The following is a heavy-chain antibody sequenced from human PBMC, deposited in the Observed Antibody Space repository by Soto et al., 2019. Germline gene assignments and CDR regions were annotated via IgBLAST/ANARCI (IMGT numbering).Heavy chain of an antibody. CDR2: IIPIFGTA. J-gene: IGHJ6*02. D-gene: IGHD3-10*01. Sequence: QVQLVQSGAEVKKPGSSVKVSCKASGGTFSSYAISWVRQAPGQGLEWMGGIIPIFGTANYAQKFQGRVTITADESTRTAYVELSSLRSEDTAVYYCARDKASRGPDYYGMDVWGQGTTVTVSS. CDR1: GGTFSSYA. V-gene: IGHV1-69*12. CDR3: ARDKASRGPDYYGMDV.